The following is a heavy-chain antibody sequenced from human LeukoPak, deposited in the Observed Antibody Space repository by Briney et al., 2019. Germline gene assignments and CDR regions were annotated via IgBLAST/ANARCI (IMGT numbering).Heavy chain of an antibody. CDR1: GYTFTGYY. J-gene: IGHJ4*02. Sequence: ASVKVSCKASGYTFTGYYMHWVRQAPGQGLEWMGRINPNSGGTNYAQKLQGRVTMTTDTSTSTAYMELRSLRSDDTAVYYCARDRLGYCSSTSCPLGVYWGQGTLVTVSS. V-gene: IGHV1-2*06. D-gene: IGHD2-2*01. CDR3: ARDRLGYCSSTSCPLGVY. CDR2: INPNSGGT.